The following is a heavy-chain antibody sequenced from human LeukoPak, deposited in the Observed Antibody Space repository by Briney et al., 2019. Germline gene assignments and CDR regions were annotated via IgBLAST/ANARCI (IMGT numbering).Heavy chain of an antibody. CDR1: GGTFSSYA. J-gene: IGHJ4*02. D-gene: IGHD3-16*01. Sequence: ASVKVSCKASGGTFSSYAISWVRQATGQGLEWMGWMNPNSGSTGYAQNFQGRVTMTRDTSISTAYMELSSLRSEDTAVYYCARVWGSVDYWGQGTLVTVSS. CDR2: MNPNSGST. CDR3: ARVWGSVDY. V-gene: IGHV1-8*02.